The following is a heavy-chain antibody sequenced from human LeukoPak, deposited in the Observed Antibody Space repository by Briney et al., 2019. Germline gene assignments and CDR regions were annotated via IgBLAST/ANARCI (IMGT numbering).Heavy chain of an antibody. CDR2: ISSSGSTI. J-gene: IGHJ4*02. CDR3: ARSTGSYYDSSGVAAH. D-gene: IGHD3-22*01. CDR1: GSTFSDYY. Sequence: GGSLRLSCAASGSTFSDYYMSWIRQAPGKGLEWVSYISSSGSTIYYADSVKGRFTISRDNAKNSLYLQMNSLRAEDTAVYYCARSTGSYYDSSGVAAHWGQGTLVTVSS. V-gene: IGHV3-11*04.